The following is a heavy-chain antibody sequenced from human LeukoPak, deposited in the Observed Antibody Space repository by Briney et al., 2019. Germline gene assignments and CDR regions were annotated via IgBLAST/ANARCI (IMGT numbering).Heavy chain of an antibody. CDR2: IGIRGDT. D-gene: IGHD2-2*01. CDR1: GFTFIDYD. J-gene: IGHJ6*02. CDR3: GKDILPAVQGPDV. Sequence: PGGSLRLSCAASGFTFIDYDMHWVRQVIGKGLEWVSAIGIRGDTHYSGSVKGRFTISIENAESSLYLQMNSLRAEDTALYYCGKDILPAVQGPDVWGQGTTVTVSS. V-gene: IGHV3-13*01.